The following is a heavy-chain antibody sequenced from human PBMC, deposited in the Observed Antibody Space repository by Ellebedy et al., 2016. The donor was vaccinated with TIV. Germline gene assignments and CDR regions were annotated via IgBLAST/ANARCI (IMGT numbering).Heavy chain of an antibody. CDR2: IYKNGGT. CDR1: GFTVSDYF. V-gene: IGHV3-66*01. CDR3: ARDPGGGGDYGDNWFDP. J-gene: IGHJ5*02. Sequence: GESLKISCAASGFTVSDYFMTWVRQAPGKGLEWVSVIYKNGGTNYTDSVNGRFTITRDDSKNTLYLQMNSLRAEDTAAYYCARDPGGGGDYGDNWFDPWGQGTLVTVSS. D-gene: IGHD3-10*01.